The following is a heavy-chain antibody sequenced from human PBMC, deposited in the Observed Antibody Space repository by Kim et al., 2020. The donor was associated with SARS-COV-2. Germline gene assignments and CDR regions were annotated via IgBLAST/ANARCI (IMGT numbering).Heavy chain of an antibody. Sequence: SGPTLVNPTQTLTLTCTFSGFSLSTRGVGVGWIRQPPGKALEWLALIYWDDDTGYSPSLKSRLTITKDTSKKQVVLTMTNIDPVDTATYYCAHRHGAGGYNWFDPWGQGTLVTVSS. V-gene: IGHV2-5*02. CDR2: IYWDDDT. CDR1: GFSLSTRGVG. CDR3: AHRHGAGGYNWFDP. D-gene: IGHD2-8*02. J-gene: IGHJ5*02.